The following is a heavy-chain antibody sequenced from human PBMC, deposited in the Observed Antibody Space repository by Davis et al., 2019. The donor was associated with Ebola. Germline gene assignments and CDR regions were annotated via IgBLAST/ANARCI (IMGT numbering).Heavy chain of an antibody. D-gene: IGHD5-18*01. V-gene: IGHV1-3*01. CDR1: GYTFTSYA. CDR2: INAGNGNT. CDR3: ARDARWIQLWFIDY. Sequence: AASVKVSCKASGYTFTSYAMHWVRQAPGQRLEWMGWINAGNGNTKYSQKFQGRVTITRDTSASTAYMELRSLRSDDTAVYYCARDARWIQLWFIDYWGQGTLVTVSS. J-gene: IGHJ4*02.